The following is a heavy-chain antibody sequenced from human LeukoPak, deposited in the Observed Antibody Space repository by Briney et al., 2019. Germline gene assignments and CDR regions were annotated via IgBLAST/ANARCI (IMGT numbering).Heavy chain of an antibody. V-gene: IGHV3-30*02. CDR1: GFTFSSYG. CDR3: AKDQGVTTASDY. CDR2: IRYDGSYK. D-gene: IGHD1-26*01. Sequence: GGSLRLSCAASGFTFSSYGMHWVRQAPGKGLEWVAFIRYDGSYKNYADSVKGRFTISRDNSKNILYLQMNSLRAEDTAVYYCAKDQGVTTASDYWDQGTLVTVSS. J-gene: IGHJ4*02.